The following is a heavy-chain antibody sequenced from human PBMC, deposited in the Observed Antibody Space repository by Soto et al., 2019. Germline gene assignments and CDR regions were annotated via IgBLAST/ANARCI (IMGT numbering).Heavy chain of an antibody. J-gene: IGHJ6*02. V-gene: IGHV3-30-3*01. CDR3: ARDPSVWFGDPGMSDYYYGMDV. CDR1: GFTFSSYA. CDR2: ISYDGSNK. Sequence: QVQLVESGGGVVQPGRSLRLSCAASGFTFSSYAMHWVRQAPGKGLEWVAVISYDGSNKYYADSVKGRFTISRDNSKNTLYLHMNSLRAEDTAVYYCARDPSVWFGDPGMSDYYYGMDVWGQGTTVTVSS. D-gene: IGHD3-10*01.